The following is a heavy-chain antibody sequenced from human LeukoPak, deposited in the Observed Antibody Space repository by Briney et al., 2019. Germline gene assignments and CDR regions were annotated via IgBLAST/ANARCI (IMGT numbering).Heavy chain of an antibody. Sequence: SETLSLTCTVSGGSISSYYWSWIRQPPGKGLEWIGYIYYSGSTNYNPSLKSRVTISVDTSKYQFSLKLSSVTAADTAVFYCARSGGYNYGYGVFDYWGQGTLVTVSS. CDR2: IYYSGST. V-gene: IGHV4-59*01. CDR1: GGSISSYY. CDR3: ARSGGYNYGYGVFDY. D-gene: IGHD5-18*01. J-gene: IGHJ4*02.